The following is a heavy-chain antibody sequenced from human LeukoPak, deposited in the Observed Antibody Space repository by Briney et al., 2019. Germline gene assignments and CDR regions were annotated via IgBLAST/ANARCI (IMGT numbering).Heavy chain of an antibody. Sequence: GGSLRLSCAASGFTFSGYWMHWVRQAPGKGLLWVSHINTDGSSATYADAVKGRFTISRDNAKNTLYLQMNSLRAGDTAVYYCGRVITTATRHGASWRQGTLVTVSS. CDR2: INTDGSSA. V-gene: IGHV3-74*01. CDR1: GFTFSGYW. CDR3: GRVITTATRHGAS. J-gene: IGHJ5*02. D-gene: IGHD2-15*01.